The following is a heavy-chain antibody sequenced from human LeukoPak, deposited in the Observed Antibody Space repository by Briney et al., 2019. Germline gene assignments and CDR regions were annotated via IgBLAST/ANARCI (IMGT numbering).Heavy chain of an antibody. V-gene: IGHV3-20*04. D-gene: IGHD3-10*01. CDR1: GFDFDEYG. CDR2: INWNGGTT. CDR3: ARDLGSGRGSLGAD. J-gene: IGHJ4*02. Sequence: GGSLRLSCAATGFDFDEYGMSWVRLTAEKGLEWISGINWNGGTTGYADSVKGRFTVSRDNAKNSLYLQMNNLRAEDTGLYYCARDLGSGRGSLGADWGQGTLVTVSS.